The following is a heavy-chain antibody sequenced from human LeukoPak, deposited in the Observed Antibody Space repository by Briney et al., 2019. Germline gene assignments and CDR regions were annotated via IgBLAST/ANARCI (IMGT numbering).Heavy chain of an antibody. D-gene: IGHD3-3*01. V-gene: IGHV1-2*02. CDR3: ARAGTQTHPIFGVVTYYYYYYMDV. Sequence: ASVKVSCKASGYTFTGYYMHWVRQTPGQGLEWMGWINPNSGGTNYAQKFQGRVTMTRDTSISTAYMELSRLRSDDTAVYYCARAGTQTHPIFGVVTYYYYYYMDVWGKGTTVTVSS. CDR1: GYTFTGYY. J-gene: IGHJ6*03. CDR2: INPNSGGT.